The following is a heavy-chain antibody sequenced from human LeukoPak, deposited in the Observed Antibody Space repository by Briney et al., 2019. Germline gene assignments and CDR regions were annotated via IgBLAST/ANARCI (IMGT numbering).Heavy chain of an antibody. CDR2: IKSKTDGGTT. Sequence: GGSLRLSCAASGFTFSYAWMNWVRQAPGGGLEWVGRIKSKTDGGTTDYAAPVKGRFTISRDDSKNTLYLQIDSLKTEDTAMYYCTTDKDFRFDYWGQGTLVTVSS. CDR3: TTDKDFRFDY. V-gene: IGHV3-15*01. CDR1: GFTFSYAW. J-gene: IGHJ4*02.